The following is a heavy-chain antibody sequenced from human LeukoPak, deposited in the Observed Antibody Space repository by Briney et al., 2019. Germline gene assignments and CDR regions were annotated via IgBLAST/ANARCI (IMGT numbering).Heavy chain of an antibody. V-gene: IGHV3-30-3*01. CDR3: ARDGDIVVVPAANRFDY. J-gene: IGHJ4*02. D-gene: IGHD2-2*01. CDR1: GFTFSSYA. CDR2: ISYDGSNK. Sequence: PGGSLRLSCAASGFTFSSYAMLWVRQAPGKGLEWVAVISYDGSNKYYADSVKGRFTISRDNSKNTLYLQMNSLRAEDTAVYYCARDGDIVVVPAANRFDYWGQGTLVTVYS.